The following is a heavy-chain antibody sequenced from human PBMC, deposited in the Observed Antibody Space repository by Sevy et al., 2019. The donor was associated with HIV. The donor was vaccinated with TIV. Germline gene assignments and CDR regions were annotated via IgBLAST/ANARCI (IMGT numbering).Heavy chain of an antibody. D-gene: IGHD5-12*01. Sequence: GGSLRLSCAASGFDFTTYWMSWVRQAPGKGLEWVANIKPDASEIHYVDSVQGRFFISRNNVKNTVTLQMTSLRVEDTAFYFCARGGSGYDYWGQGSLVTVSS. J-gene: IGHJ4*02. CDR2: IKPDASEI. CDR1: GFDFTTYW. V-gene: IGHV3-7*01. CDR3: ARGGSGYDY.